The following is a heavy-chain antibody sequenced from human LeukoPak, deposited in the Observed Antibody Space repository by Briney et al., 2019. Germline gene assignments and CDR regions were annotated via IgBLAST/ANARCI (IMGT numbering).Heavy chain of an antibody. D-gene: IGHD6-6*01. V-gene: IGHV1-69*13. CDR1: GGTFSSYA. J-gene: IGHJ4*02. CDR2: IIPIFGTA. Sequence: SVKVSCKASGGTFSSYAISWVRQAPGQGLEWMGGIIPIFGTANYAQKFQGRVTITADESASTAYMELSSLRSEDTAVYYCARAMGVFGYSSSSYYFDYWGQGTLVTVSS. CDR3: ARAMGVFGYSSSSYYFDY.